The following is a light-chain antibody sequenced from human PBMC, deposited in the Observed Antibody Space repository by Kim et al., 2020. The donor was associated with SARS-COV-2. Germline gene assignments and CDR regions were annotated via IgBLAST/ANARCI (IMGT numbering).Light chain of an antibody. Sequence: GQSSTIACTGTSDDVGGYDYVAWYQQHPGKAPKLIIYDVTSRPTGVSNRFSGSKSGNTASLTISGLQPDDECDYYCSSFTDSNTWVFGGGTQLTVL. J-gene: IGLJ3*02. CDR1: SDDVGGYDY. CDR3: SSFTDSNTWV. V-gene: IGLV2-14*03. CDR2: DVT.